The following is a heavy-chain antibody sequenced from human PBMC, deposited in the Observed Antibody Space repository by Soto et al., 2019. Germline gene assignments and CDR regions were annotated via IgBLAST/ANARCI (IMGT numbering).Heavy chain of an antibody. CDR3: TSQYQLPPDYYYYMDV. D-gene: IGHD2-2*01. V-gene: IGHV3-73*01. CDR2: IRSKANSYAT. J-gene: IGHJ6*03. Sequence: EVQLVESGGGLVQPGGSLKLSCAASGFTFSGSAMHWVRQASGKGLEWVGRIRSKANSYATAYAASVKGRFTISRDDSKNTAYLQMNSLKTEDTAVYYCTSQYQLPPDYYYYMDVWGKGTTVTVSS. CDR1: GFTFSGSA.